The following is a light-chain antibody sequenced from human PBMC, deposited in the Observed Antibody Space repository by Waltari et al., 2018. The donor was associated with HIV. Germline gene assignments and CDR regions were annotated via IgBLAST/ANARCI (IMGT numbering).Light chain of an antibody. J-gene: IGLJ1*01. V-gene: IGLV1-51*02. Sequence: QSVLTQPPSVSAAPGQKVTISCSGSSPNIGDNYVSWYQQLPGTAPKLLIYENNQRPSGIPDRFSGSKSATSATLDITGLQTGDEADYYCGTWDTSLTSGYVFGTGTKVTVL. CDR1: SPNIGDNY. CDR2: ENN. CDR3: GTWDTSLTSGYV.